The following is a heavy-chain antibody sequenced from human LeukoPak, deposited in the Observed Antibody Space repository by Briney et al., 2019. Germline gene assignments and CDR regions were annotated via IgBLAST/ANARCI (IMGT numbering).Heavy chain of an antibody. CDR3: ARGTSRFDP. CDR1: GASISSYY. J-gene: IGHJ5*02. CDR2: IYYSGST. V-gene: IGHV4-59*01. D-gene: IGHD1-1*01. Sequence: SETLSLTCSVSGASISSYYWSWIRQPPGKGLEWIGYIYYSGSTNYNPSLKSRVTISVDTSKNQFSLKLSSVTAADTAVYYCARGTSRFDPWGQGTLVTVSS.